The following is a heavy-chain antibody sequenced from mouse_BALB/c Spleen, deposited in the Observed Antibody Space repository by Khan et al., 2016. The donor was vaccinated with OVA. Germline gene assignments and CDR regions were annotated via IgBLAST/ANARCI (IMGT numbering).Heavy chain of an antibody. J-gene: IGHJ4*01. V-gene: IGHV9-4*02. Sequence: QIQLVQSGPELKKPGETVRISCKASGYTFTTAGIQWVQKMPGKGLKWIGWINTHSGVPKYAEDFKGRFAFSLEISVHSAYLQISNLQNEDTATCCCAGGRAACYRNDGGAMDYWGRGTSVNVS. CDR1: GYTFTTAG. D-gene: IGHD2-14*01. CDR2: INTHSGVP. CDR3: AGGRAACYRNDGGAMDY.